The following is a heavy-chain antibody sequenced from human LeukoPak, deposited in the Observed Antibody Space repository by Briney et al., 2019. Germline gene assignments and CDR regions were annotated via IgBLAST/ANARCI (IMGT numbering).Heavy chain of an antibody. CDR1: GFNFDDYA. Sequence: GGSLRLSCAASGFNFDDYAMHWVRQAPGKGLEWVSLISWDGGSTYYADSVKGRFTISRDNSKNSLYLQMNSLRAEDTALYYCAKTAFSGSDYDYYMDVWGKGTTVTVSS. J-gene: IGHJ6*03. CDR2: ISWDGGST. V-gene: IGHV3-43D*03. D-gene: IGHD2-8*02. CDR3: AKTAFSGSDYDYYMDV.